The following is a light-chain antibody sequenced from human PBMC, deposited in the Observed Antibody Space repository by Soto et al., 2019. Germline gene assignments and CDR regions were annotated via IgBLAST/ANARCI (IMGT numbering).Light chain of an antibody. CDR2: GNS. CDR1: SSNIGAGYD. CDR3: QSYDSSLSGL. Sequence: VLTQPPSVSGAPGQRVTISCTGSSSNIGAGYDVHWYQQLPGTAPKLLIYGNSNRPSGVPDRFSGSKSGTSASLAITGLQAEDEADYYCQSYDSSLSGLFGTGTQLTVL. V-gene: IGLV1-40*01. J-gene: IGLJ1*01.